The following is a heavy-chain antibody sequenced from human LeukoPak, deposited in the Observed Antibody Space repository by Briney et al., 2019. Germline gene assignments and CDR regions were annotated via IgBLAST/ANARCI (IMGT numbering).Heavy chain of an antibody. J-gene: IGHJ4*02. CDR1: GYTFTGYY. Sequence: ASVKVSCKASGYTFTGYYMHWVRQAPRQGLEWMGWINPNSGGTNYAQKFQGRVTMTRDTSISTAYMELSRLRSDDTAVYYCARVVDTAMGHFDYWGQGTLVTVSS. V-gene: IGHV1-2*02. CDR3: ARVVDTAMGHFDY. D-gene: IGHD5-18*01. CDR2: INPNSGGT.